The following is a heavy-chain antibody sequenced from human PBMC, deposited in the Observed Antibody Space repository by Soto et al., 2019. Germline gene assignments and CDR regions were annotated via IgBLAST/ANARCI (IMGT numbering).Heavy chain of an antibody. CDR1: GGSISSCVYY. CDR2: IYYGGST. Sequence: QVQLQESGPGLVKPSHTLSLTCTVYGGSISSCVYYWTWIRQHPGKGLEWIGYIYYGGSTYYNPSLKSRVTISVYTSNNKFSLKRSSVTAADTAVYYCARSVFPWGQGTLVTVSS. V-gene: IGHV4-31*03. J-gene: IGHJ5*02. CDR3: ARSVFP.